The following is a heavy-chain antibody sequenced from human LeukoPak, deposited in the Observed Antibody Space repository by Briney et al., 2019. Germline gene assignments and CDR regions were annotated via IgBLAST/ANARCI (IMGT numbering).Heavy chain of an antibody. J-gene: IGHJ6*04. Sequence: GGSLRLACAASGFTFSSYSMNWVRQAPGKGLEWVSYISSSGSTIYYADSVKGRFTISRDNAKNSLYLQMNSLRAEDTAVYYCAELGITMIGGVWGKGTTVTISS. D-gene: IGHD3-10*02. CDR1: GFTFSSYS. V-gene: IGHV3-48*04. CDR3: AELGITMIGGV. CDR2: ISSSGSTI.